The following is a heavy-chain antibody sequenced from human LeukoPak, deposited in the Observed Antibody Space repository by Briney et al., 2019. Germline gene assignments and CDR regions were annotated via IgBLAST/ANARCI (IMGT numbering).Heavy chain of an antibody. Sequence: GGSLRLSCAASGFTVSSNYMSWVRQAPGKGLEWVSVIYSGGSTYYADSVKGQFTISRDNSKNTLYLQMNSLRAEDTAVYYCARGESSGSNWFDPWGQGTLVTVST. D-gene: IGHD3-22*01. CDR1: GFTVSSNY. V-gene: IGHV3-53*01. J-gene: IGHJ5*02. CDR3: ARGESSGSNWFDP. CDR2: IYSGGST.